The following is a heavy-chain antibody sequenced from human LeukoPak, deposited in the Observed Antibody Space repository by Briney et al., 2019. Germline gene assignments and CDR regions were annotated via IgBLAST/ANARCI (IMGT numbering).Heavy chain of an antibody. CDR1: GYTFNAYY. D-gene: IGHD5-24*01. V-gene: IGHV1-2*02. CDR3: GXDXXNSRRFXDY. J-gene: IGHJ4*02. Sequence: SVKVXXKTSGYTFNAYYMHWVRQAPGQGLEWMGWINPNSGGSNYAQKFQGRVTITSDTSINTAYMELSRLIYDDTAVYYCGXDXXNSRRFXDYWGQGTXVTVSS. CDR2: INPNSGGS.